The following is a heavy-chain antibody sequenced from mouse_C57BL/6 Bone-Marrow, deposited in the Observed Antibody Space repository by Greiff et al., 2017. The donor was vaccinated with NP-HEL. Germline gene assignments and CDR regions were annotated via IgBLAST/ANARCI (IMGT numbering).Heavy chain of an antibody. J-gene: IGHJ2*01. CDR2: ISYSGST. Sequence: VQLQQSGPGMVKPSQSLSLTCTVTGYSITSGYDWHWIRHFPGNKLEWMGYISYSGSTNYNPSLKSRISITHDTSKNHFFLKLNSVTTEDTATYYCAREGYYYGSSYFDYWGQGTTLTVSS. CDR3: AREGYYYGSSYFDY. CDR1: GYSITSGYD. V-gene: IGHV3-1*01. D-gene: IGHD1-1*01.